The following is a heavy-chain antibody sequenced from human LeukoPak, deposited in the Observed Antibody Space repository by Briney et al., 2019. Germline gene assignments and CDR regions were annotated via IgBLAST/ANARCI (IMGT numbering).Heavy chain of an antibody. Sequence: GASVKVSCKASGYTFTSYDNNWVRQAPGQGLELMGWMNPNSGNTGYEQNFQSRVTITRTTSISTAYMELSSLRSEDTAVYYCARVGPYGGNSAPYAFDIWGQGTMVTVSS. V-gene: IGHV1-8*01. CDR2: MNPNSGNT. CDR1: GYTFTSYD. CDR3: ARVGPYGGNSAPYAFDI. D-gene: IGHD4-23*01. J-gene: IGHJ3*02.